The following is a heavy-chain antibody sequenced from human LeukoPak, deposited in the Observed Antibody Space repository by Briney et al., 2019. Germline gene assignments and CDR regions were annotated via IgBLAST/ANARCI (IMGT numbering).Heavy chain of an antibody. CDR3: ARRVAGDAFDI. V-gene: IGHV4-59*08. Sequence: SETLSLTCTVSGGSISGYYWSWIRQPPGKGLEWIGYIYYSGITNYNPSLKSRVTISVDTSKNQFSLKLSSVTAADTAVYYCARRVAGDAFDIWGQGTMVTVSS. D-gene: IGHD2-15*01. CDR1: GGSISGYY. J-gene: IGHJ3*02. CDR2: IYYSGIT.